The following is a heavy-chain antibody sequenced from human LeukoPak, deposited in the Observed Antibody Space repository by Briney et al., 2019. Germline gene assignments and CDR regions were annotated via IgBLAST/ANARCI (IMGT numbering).Heavy chain of an antibody. CDR1: GFTFSTYW. D-gene: IGHD3-22*01. J-gene: IGHJ4*02. CDR3: ARALGYYDSPLGY. Sequence: GGSLRLSCAASGFTFSTYWMHWVRHVPGKGLVWVSRISSDGTSTLYADSVKGRFTISRDNAKNTLYLQMNSLRAEDTAVYYCARALGYYDSPLGYWGQGTLVTVSS. V-gene: IGHV3-74*01. CDR2: ISSDGTST.